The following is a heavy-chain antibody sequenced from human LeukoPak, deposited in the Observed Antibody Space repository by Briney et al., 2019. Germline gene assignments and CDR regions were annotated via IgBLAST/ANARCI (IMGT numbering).Heavy chain of an antibody. D-gene: IGHD2-2*01. V-gene: IGHV4-61*01. CDR2: IYYSGST. J-gene: IGHJ4*02. CDR3: ARLVRYCSSNSCYPFDY. Sequence: SETLSLTCTVSGGSVGSGTFYWSWIWQPPGKGLEWIGDIYYSGSTNYNPSLKSRVTISVDMSTNQFSLRLNSVTAADTAVYYCARLVRYCSSNSCYPFDYWGQGTLVTVSS. CDR1: GGSVGSGTFY.